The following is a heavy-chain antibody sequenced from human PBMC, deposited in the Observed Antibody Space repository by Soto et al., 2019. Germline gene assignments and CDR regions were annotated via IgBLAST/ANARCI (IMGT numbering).Heavy chain of an antibody. CDR3: AKEVVGYYDFWCGYSAEAVGMDV. CDR1: GFTFSSYG. Sequence: QVQLMESGGGVVQPGRSLRLSCAASGFTFSSYGMHWVRQAPGKGLEWVAVISYDGSNKYYADSVKGRFTISRDNSKNTLYLQMNSLRAEDTAVYYCAKEVVGYYDFWCGYSAEAVGMDVWGQGTTVTVSS. V-gene: IGHV3-30*18. J-gene: IGHJ6*02. CDR2: ISYDGSNK. D-gene: IGHD3-3*01.